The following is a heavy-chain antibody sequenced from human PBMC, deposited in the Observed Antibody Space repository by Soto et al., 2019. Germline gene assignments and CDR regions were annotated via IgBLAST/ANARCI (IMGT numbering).Heavy chain of an antibody. CDR3: ARDRSVYHDFWSGYQRSYGMDV. J-gene: IGHJ6*02. CDR2: ISYDGSNK. V-gene: IGHV3-30-3*01. D-gene: IGHD3-3*01. CDR1: GFTFSSYA. Sequence: GGSLRLSCAASGFTFSSYAMHWVRQAPGKGLEWVAVISYDGSNKYYADSVKGRFTISRDNSKNTLYLQMNSLRAEDTAVYYCARDRSVYHDFWSGYQRSYGMDVWGQGTTVTVSS.